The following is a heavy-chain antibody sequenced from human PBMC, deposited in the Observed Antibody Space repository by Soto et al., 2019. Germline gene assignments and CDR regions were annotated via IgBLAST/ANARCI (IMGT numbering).Heavy chain of an antibody. CDR1: GYTFTSYG. CDR3: ASYTYYYGSGSTPSGFDY. V-gene: IGHV1-18*01. Sequence: QVPLVQSGAEVKKPGASVKVSCKASGYTFTSYGISWVRQAPGQGLEWMVWISAYNGNTNYAQKLQGRVTMTTDTSTSTAYMELRSLRSDDTAVYYCASYTYYYGSGSTPSGFDYWGQGTLVTVSS. J-gene: IGHJ4*02. CDR2: ISAYNGNT. D-gene: IGHD3-10*01.